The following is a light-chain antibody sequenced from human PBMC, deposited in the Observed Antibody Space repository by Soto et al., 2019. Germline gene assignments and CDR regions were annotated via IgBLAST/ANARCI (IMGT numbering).Light chain of an antibody. J-gene: IGKJ5*01. Sequence: EIVLTQSPATLSLSPGERATLSCRASRSVSSYLAWYQQKPGQTPRLLIHDASNRATGIPVRFSGSGSGTDFTLTISSLEPEDFAVDYCQQRTNWPSSTFGQGTRLEIK. CDR2: DAS. CDR3: QQRTNWPSST. CDR1: RSVSSY. V-gene: IGKV3-11*01.